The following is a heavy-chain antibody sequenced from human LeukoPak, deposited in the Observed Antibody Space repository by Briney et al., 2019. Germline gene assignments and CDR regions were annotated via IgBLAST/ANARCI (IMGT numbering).Heavy chain of an antibody. CDR2: ISSNGGST. CDR1: GFTFSSYA. CDR3: ARSPFIVVVPAPPVDI. Sequence: GGSLGLSCAASGFTFSSYAMHWVRQAPGEGLEYVSAISSNGGSTYYANSVKGRFTISRDNSKNTLYLQMGSLRAEDMAVYYCARSPFIVVVPAPPVDIWGQGTMVTVSS. V-gene: IGHV3-64*01. J-gene: IGHJ3*02. D-gene: IGHD2-2*01.